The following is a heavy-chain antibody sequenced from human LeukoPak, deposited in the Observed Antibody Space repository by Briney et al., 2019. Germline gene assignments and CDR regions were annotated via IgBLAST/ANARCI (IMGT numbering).Heavy chain of an antibody. V-gene: IGHV4-61*02. J-gene: IGHJ4*02. CDR3: ARSALTMIVDY. Sequence: PSQTLSLTCTVSGGSISSGSYYWSWIRQPAGKGLEWIGRIYTSGSTNYNPSLKRRVTISVDTSKNQFSLKLSSVTAADTAVYYCARSALTMIVDYWGQGTLVTVSS. CDR2: IYTSGST. D-gene: IGHD3-22*01. CDR1: GGSISSGSYY.